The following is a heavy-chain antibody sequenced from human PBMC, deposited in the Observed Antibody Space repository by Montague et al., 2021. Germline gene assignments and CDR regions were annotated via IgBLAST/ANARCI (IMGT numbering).Heavy chain of an antibody. CDR2: MSPSGSP. V-gene: IGHV4-59*02. CDR3: ARDYWGSMDY. D-gene: IGHD7-27*01. J-gene: IGHJ4*01. Sequence: SETLSLTCSVSGGSVNGYDWSWIRQPPGKGLEWIGYMSPSGSPNYNPSFKSRLAISIDRSRNQFSLELSFVTAADTAIYFCARDYWGSMDYWGHGILVTVSS. CDR1: GGSVNGYD.